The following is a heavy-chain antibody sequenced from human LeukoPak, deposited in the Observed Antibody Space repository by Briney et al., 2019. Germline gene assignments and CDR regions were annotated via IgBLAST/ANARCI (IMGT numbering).Heavy chain of an antibody. CDR3: TRDSYNDYYFDY. V-gene: IGHV1-46*01. CDR2: VNPGGRIA. D-gene: IGHD5-24*01. CDR1: GYTFTRYY. Sequence: ASVKVSCKASGYTFTRYYMHWVRQAPGHGLEWMGIVNPGGRIATYAQKFQGRVTMTMDTSTSTLYIELTSLRSEDTAVYYCTRDSYNDYYFDYWGQGTLVTVSS. J-gene: IGHJ4*02.